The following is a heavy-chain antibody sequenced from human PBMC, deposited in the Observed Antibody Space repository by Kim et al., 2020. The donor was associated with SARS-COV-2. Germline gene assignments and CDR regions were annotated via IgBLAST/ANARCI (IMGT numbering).Heavy chain of an antibody. D-gene: IGHD3-3*01. V-gene: IGHV3-33*01. Sequence: GGSLRLSCAASGFTFSSYGMHWVRQAPGKGLEWVSVIWYDGSNKYYADSVKGRFTISRDNAKNTMYLQMNSLRAEDTAVYYCARDLASFEVDVVSYCGQG. CDR2: IWYDGSNK. J-gene: IGHJ4*02. CDR3: ARDLASFEVDVVSY. CDR1: GFTFSSYG.